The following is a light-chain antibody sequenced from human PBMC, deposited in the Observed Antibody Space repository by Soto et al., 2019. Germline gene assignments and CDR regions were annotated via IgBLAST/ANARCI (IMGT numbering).Light chain of an antibody. Sequence: QSALTQPPSASGSPGQSVTISCTGTRNDIGAYNYVSWYQHHPGKVPKLLIYEVFRRPSGVPDRFSASKSGNTASLTVSGLQPEDEADYYCLSYVGRETGVFGSGTKLTVL. CDR1: RNDIGAYNY. CDR2: EVF. CDR3: LSYVGRETGV. J-gene: IGLJ1*01. V-gene: IGLV2-8*01.